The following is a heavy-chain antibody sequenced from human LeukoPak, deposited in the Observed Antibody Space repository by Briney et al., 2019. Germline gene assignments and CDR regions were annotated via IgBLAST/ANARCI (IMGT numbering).Heavy chain of an antibody. V-gene: IGHV3-30-3*01. J-gene: IGHJ6*02. CDR2: ISYDGVNK. CDR3: ARGGGLDV. D-gene: IGHD3-16*01. Sequence: PGGSLRLSCAASGFPFSNYAIHWVRQAPGRGLEWLAVISYDGVNKYYADYVKGRFTLSRDNSKNSLYLQMSSLRAEDTAVYFCARGGGLDVWGQGATVTVSS. CDR1: GFPFSNYA.